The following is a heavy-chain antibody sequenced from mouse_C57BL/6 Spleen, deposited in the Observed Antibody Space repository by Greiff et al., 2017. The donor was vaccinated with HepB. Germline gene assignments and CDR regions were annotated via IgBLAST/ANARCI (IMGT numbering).Heavy chain of an antibody. V-gene: IGHV1-82*01. CDR1: GYAFSSSW. J-gene: IGHJ2*01. CDR2: IYPGDGDT. CDR3: ARGIYYDYEGCYFDY. D-gene: IGHD2-4*01. Sequence: VQLQQSGPELVKPGASVKISCKASGYAFSSSWMNWVKQRPGKGLEWIGRIYPGDGDTNYNGKFKGKATLTADKSSSTAYMQLSSLTSEDSAVYFCARGIYYDYEGCYFDYWGQGTTLTVSS.